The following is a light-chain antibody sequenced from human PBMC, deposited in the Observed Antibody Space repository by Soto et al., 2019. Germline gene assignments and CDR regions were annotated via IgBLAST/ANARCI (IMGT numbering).Light chain of an antibody. J-gene: IGLJ2*01. Sequence: QSVLTQPPSVSAAPGQKVTISCSGSSSNIGNHYVSWYQQFPGTAPKLLIYDNNKRPSGIPDRFSGSKSGTSATLGITGLQTGDEADYYCGSWDNSLSAGVFGGGTKLTAL. CDR1: SSNIGNHY. CDR2: DNN. V-gene: IGLV1-51*01. CDR3: GSWDNSLSAGV.